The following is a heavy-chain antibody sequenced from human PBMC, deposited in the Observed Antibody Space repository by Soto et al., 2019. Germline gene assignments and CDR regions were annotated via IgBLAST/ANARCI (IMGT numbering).Heavy chain of an antibody. J-gene: IGHJ4*02. CDR3: GKVLVGATGHTDSDS. Sequence: SETLSLTCTVSGGSIYRSGYYWGWILQPPGRGLEWIGNIDYNGVTYSNPSLKGRVTISRDTSKNQFSLKLTSVTAADTALYYCGKVLVGATGHTDSDSWGPGTLVTVSS. D-gene: IGHD2-15*01. CDR1: GGSIYRSGYY. V-gene: IGHV4-39*01. CDR2: IDYNGVT.